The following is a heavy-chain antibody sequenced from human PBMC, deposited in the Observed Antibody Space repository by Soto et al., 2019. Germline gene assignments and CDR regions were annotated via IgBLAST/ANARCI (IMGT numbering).Heavy chain of an antibody. D-gene: IGHD3-3*01. CDR3: ARDVLTYYDFWSGYLQPYGMDV. J-gene: IGHJ6*02. V-gene: IGHV1-58*01. CDR2: IVVGSGNT. CDR1: GFTFTSSA. Sequence: SVKVSCKASGFTFTSSAVQWVRQARGQRLEWIGWIVVGSGNTNYAQKFQGRVTITRDTSASTAYMELSSLRSEDTAVYYCARDVLTYYDFWSGYLQPYGMDVWGQGTTVTVSS.